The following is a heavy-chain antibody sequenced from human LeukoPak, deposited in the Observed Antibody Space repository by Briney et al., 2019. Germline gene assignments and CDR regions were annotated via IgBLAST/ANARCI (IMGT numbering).Heavy chain of an antibody. V-gene: IGHV3-23*01. J-gene: IGHJ4*02. Sequence: GGSLRLSCATSTFIVSSYYMSWVRQAPGKGLEWVSAISGSGGSTYYADSVKGRFTISRDNSKNTLYLQMNSLRAEDTAVYYCAKTVTSYSSGWFFDYWGQGTLVTVSS. CDR1: TFIVSSYY. D-gene: IGHD6-19*01. CDR3: AKTVTSYSSGWFFDY. CDR2: ISGSGGST.